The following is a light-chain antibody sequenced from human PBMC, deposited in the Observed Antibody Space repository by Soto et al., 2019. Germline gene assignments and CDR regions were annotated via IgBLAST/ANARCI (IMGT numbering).Light chain of an antibody. CDR1: SGHSNYA. CDR2: LNSDGSH. CDR3: QTWGTGIGG. Sequence: QSVLTQSPSASASLGASVKLTCTLSSGHSNYAIARHQQQPVKGPRYLMKLNSDGSHRKWDGIPERFSGSSSGAERYLTISSLQSEDEAQYYCQTWGTGIGGFGGGTKLTVL. V-gene: IGLV4-69*01. J-gene: IGLJ2*01.